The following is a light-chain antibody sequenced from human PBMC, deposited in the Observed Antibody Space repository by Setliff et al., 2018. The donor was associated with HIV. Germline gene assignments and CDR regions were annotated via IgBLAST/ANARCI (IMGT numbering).Light chain of an antibody. J-gene: IGLJ1*01. CDR3: SSYTSDSVYV. Sequence: QSALTQPASVSASPGQSITISCTGTSSDVGGYKYVAWYQQHPDKAPKLLIYEVSNRPSGASNRFSGSKSGNTASLTISGLQAEDEADYYCSSYTSDSVYVFGPGTKVTVL. CDR2: EVS. CDR1: SSDVGGYKY. V-gene: IGLV2-14*01.